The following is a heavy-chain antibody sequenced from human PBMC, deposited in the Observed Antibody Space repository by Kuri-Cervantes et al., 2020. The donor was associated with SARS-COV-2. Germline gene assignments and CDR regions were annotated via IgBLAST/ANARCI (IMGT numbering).Heavy chain of an antibody. Sequence: SQTLSLTCAISGDSVSSNSAAWNWIRQSPSRGLEWLGRTYYRSKWYNDYAVSVKSRITINPDTSKNQFSLQLSSVTAADTAVYYCARGGRVWELSVNDAFDIWGQGTMVTVSS. V-gene: IGHV6-1*01. CDR1: GDSVSSNSAA. D-gene: IGHD1-26*01. J-gene: IGHJ3*02. CDR3: ARGGRVWELSVNDAFDI. CDR2: TYYRSKWYN.